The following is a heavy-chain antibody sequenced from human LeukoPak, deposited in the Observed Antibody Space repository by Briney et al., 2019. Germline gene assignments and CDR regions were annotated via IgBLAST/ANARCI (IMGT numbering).Heavy chain of an antibody. CDR1: GYSISSGHY. CDR2: IYHSGST. D-gene: IGHD3-22*01. J-gene: IGHJ3*02. Sequence: SETLSLTCTVSGYSISSGHYWGWIRHPPGKGLEWIGNIYHSGSTYYNPSLKSRVTISVDTSKNQFSLKLSSVTAADTAVYYCARENTMIVVVITDDAFDIWGQGTMVTVSS. V-gene: IGHV4-38-2*02. CDR3: ARENTMIVVVITDDAFDI.